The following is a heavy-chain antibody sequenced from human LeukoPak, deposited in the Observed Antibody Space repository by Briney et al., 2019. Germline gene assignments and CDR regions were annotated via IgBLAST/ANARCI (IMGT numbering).Heavy chain of an antibody. D-gene: IGHD1-26*01. CDR1: GGSLSSGDYY. CDR3: ARGGGRRYYYYGMDV. CDR2: IYYSGST. V-gene: IGHV4-30-4*01. J-gene: IGHJ6*04. Sequence: SETLSLTCTVSGGSLSSGDYYWRWIRQPPGKGLEWIGYIYYSGSTYYNPSLKSRVTISVDTSKNQFSLKLSSVTAADTAVYYCARGGGRRYYYYGMDVWGKGTTVTVSS.